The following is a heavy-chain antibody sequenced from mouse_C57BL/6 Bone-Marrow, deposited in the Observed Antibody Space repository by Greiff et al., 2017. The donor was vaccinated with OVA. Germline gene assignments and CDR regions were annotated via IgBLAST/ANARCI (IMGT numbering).Heavy chain of an antibody. D-gene: IGHD1-1*01. CDR3: ARRYYGSRWYVDV. CDR2: IHPNSGST. V-gene: IGHV1-64*01. Sequence: QVQLKQPGAELVKPGASVKLSCKASGYTFTSYWMHWVKQRPGQGLEWIGMIHPNSGSTNYNEKFKSKATLTVDKSSSTAYMQLSSLTSEDSAVYYCARRYYGSRWYVDVWGTGTTVTVSS. CDR1: GYTFTSYW. J-gene: IGHJ1*03.